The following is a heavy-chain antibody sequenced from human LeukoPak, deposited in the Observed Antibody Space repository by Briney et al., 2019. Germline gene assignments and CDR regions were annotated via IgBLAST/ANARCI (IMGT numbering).Heavy chain of an antibody. D-gene: IGHD3-10*01. CDR1: GGSISSYY. Sequence: SETLSLTCTVSGGSISSYYWSWIRQPPGKGLEWIGYIYYSGSTNYNPSLKSRVTISVDTSKNQFSLKLSSVTAADTAVYYCARGRTGMVRGVTFYGMDVWGQGTTVTVSS. CDR3: ARGRTGMVRGVTFYGMDV. J-gene: IGHJ6*02. CDR2: IYYSGST. V-gene: IGHV4-59*01.